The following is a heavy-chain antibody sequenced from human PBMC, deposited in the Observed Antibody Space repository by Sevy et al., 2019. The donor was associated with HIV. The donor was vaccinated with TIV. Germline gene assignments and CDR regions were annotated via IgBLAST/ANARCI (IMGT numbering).Heavy chain of an antibody. Sequence: SLRLSCTASGFTFGDYAMSWVRQAPGKGLEWVGFIRSKAYGGTTEYAASVKGRFTISRDDSKSIAYLQMNSLKTEDTAVYYCTRDFYSYGGYYFDYWGQGTLVTVSS. CDR2: IRSKAYGGTT. CDR3: TRDFYSYGGYYFDY. V-gene: IGHV3-49*04. J-gene: IGHJ4*02. CDR1: GFTFGDYA. D-gene: IGHD4-17*01.